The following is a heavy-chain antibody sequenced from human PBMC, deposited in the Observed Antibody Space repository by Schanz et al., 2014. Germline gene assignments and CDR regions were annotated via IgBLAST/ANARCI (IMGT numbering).Heavy chain of an antibody. D-gene: IGHD2-2*02. V-gene: IGHV1-18*01. CDR3: AGTYCSSTSCYTGYYYMDV. J-gene: IGHJ6*03. CDR2: ISAYNGNT. CDR1: GYTFTSYG. Sequence: QVQLVQSGAEVKKPGASVKVSCKASGYTFTSYGINWVRQAPGQGLEWMGWISAYNGNTNYAQKFQGRLTITADKSTSTAYMELTSLRSEDTAVYYCAGTYCSSTSCYTGYYYMDVWGKGTTVTVS.